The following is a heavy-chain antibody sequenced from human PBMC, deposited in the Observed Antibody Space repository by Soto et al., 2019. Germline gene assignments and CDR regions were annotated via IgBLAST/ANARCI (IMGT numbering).Heavy chain of an antibody. Sequence: PGGCLKLSCAASILTFNNAWMTWVRQTPGKALEWVGRIRSQIDGGTTDYAAPVKGRFTISRDDSKNTLYLQMNSLKTEDTAVYYCTTVAYGEYVSDYWGQGTLVTVSS. D-gene: IGHD4-17*01. V-gene: IGHV3-15*01. J-gene: IGHJ4*02. CDR1: ILTFNNAW. CDR3: TTVAYGEYVSDY. CDR2: IRSQIDGGTT.